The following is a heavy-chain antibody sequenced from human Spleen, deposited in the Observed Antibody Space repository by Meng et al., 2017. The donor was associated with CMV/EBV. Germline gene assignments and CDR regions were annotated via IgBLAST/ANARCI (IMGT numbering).Heavy chain of an antibody. CDR3: ARDSPGGYGYFDS. J-gene: IGHJ4*02. D-gene: IGHD5-12*01. CDR1: DGFTTSDDYY. CDR2: IHYSGTT. V-gene: IGHV4-30-4*01. Sequence: QVQLQTWGAGLVKPSQTLSLTCTVSDGFTTSDDYYWSWIRQPPGKGLEWIGYIHYSGTTYYNPSLKSRIAISLDTSKNQFSLNLNSVTAADAAVYYCARDSPGGYGYFDSWGQGTLVTVSS.